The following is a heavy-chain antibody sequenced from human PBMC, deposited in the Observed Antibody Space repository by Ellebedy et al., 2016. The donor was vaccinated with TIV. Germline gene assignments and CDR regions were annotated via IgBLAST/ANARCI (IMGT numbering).Heavy chain of an antibody. D-gene: IGHD5-18*01. V-gene: IGHV3-23*01. CDR1: GFTFSSYA. CDR3: AKWNGYNYGHGGDN. CDR2: INGGGVRI. J-gene: IGHJ4*02. Sequence: GESLKISCAASGFTFSSYAMRWVRQAPGKGLEWVSIINGGGVRIYYADSVKGRFTISRDNSKNTLDLQMNSLRVEDTATYYCAKWNGYNYGHGGDNWGQGTLVTVSS.